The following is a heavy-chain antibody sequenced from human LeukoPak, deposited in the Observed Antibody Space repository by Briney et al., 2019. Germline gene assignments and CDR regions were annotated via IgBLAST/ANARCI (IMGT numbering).Heavy chain of an antibody. V-gene: IGHV3-30*18. CDR2: ISYDGSNK. D-gene: IGHD3-16*01. Sequence: GGSLRLSCATSGFTFSSYGMHSVRQAPGKGLEWVAVISYDGSNKYYAHSMKGRFTICRDNSKNTVYLQMASLRAEDTAVYYCAKSGGVNHWGQGTLVTVSS. J-gene: IGHJ5*02. CDR3: AKSGGVNH. CDR1: GFTFSSYG.